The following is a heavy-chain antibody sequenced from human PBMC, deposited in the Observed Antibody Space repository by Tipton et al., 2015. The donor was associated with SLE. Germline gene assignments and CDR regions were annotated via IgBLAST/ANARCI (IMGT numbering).Heavy chain of an antibody. V-gene: IGHV3-23*01. J-gene: IGHJ4*02. D-gene: IGHD3-10*01. CDR2: ISGSGGST. Sequence: SLRLSCAASGFTFSSYAMSWVRQAPGKGLEWVSAISGSGGSTYYSDSVKGRFTISRDNSKNTLYLQMNSLRAEDPAVYYCAKDLLLWFGETADYWGQGTLVTVSS. CDR1: GFTFSSYA. CDR3: AKDLLLWFGETADY.